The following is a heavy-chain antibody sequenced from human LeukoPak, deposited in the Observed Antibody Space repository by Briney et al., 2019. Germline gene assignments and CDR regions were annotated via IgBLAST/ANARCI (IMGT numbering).Heavy chain of an antibody. Sequence: ASLTVSCTASGYTFTSYYMHWVRQAPGQGLEWMGLISLSGGSTSYAQKFQGRVTMTRDTSASTVYMELSSLRSEDTAVYYCASPYYYGSGSHSSYGMDVWGQGTTVTVSS. V-gene: IGHV1-46*01. CDR3: ASPYYYGSGSHSSYGMDV. J-gene: IGHJ6*02. D-gene: IGHD3-10*01. CDR1: GYTFTSYY. CDR2: ISLSGGST.